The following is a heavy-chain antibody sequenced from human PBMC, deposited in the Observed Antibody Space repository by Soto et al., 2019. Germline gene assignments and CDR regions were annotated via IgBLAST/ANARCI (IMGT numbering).Heavy chain of an antibody. CDR3: ARGGRQQLLKYYFDY. D-gene: IGHD6-13*01. J-gene: IGHJ4*02. Sequence: SETLSLTCTVSGGSISSYYWSWIRQPPGKGLEWIGYIYYSGSTNYNPSLKSRVTISVDTSKNQFSLKLSSVTAADTAVYYCARGGRQQLLKYYFDYWGQGTLVTVSS. V-gene: IGHV4-59*01. CDR1: GGSISSYY. CDR2: IYYSGST.